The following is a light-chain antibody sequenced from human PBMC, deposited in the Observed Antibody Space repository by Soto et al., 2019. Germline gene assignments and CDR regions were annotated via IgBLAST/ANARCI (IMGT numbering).Light chain of an antibody. Sequence: QSALTQPPSASGSPGQSVAISCTGTSSDVGGYNYVSWYQQHPGKAPKLIIYEVDKRPSGVPDRFSGSKSGNTASLTVSGLQAEDEADYYCSSYGGSNIPLYVFGTGTKVTVL. CDR1: SSDVGGYNY. CDR3: SSYGGSNIPLYV. V-gene: IGLV2-8*01. J-gene: IGLJ1*01. CDR2: EVD.